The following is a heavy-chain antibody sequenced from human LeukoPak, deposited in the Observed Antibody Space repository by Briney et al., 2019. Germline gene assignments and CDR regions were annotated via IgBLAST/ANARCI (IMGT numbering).Heavy chain of an antibody. J-gene: IGHJ4*02. Sequence: PGGSLRLSCAASGFTFSSYGMHWVRQAPGKGLEWVAFIRYDGSNKYYADPVKGRFTISRDNSKNTLYLQMNSLRAEDTAVYYCAREYESHYYDSSGYRAHNDYWGQGTLVTVSS. CDR1: GFTFSSYG. CDR2: IRYDGSNK. D-gene: IGHD3-22*01. CDR3: AREYESHYYDSSGYRAHNDY. V-gene: IGHV3-30*02.